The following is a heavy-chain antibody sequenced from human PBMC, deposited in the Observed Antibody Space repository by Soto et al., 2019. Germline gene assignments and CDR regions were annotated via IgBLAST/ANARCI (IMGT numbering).Heavy chain of an antibody. CDR2: ISGSGGST. Sequence: RLSCAASGFTFSSYSMSWVRQAPWKGLEWVSAISGSGGSTYYADSVKGRFTISRGNSKNTLYLQMNSLRAEDTAVYYCAKARQGYLTPRTFDYWGQGTLVTVSS. CDR3: AKARQGYLTPRTFDY. D-gene: IGHD1-1*01. J-gene: IGHJ4*02. CDR1: GFTFSSYS. V-gene: IGHV3-23*01.